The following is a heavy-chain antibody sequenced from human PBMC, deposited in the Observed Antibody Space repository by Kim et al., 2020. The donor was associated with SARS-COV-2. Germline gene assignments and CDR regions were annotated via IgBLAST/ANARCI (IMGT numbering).Heavy chain of an antibody. J-gene: IGHJ5*02. Sequence: SETLSLTYTVSGGSISSGGYYWSWIRQHPGKGLEWIGYIYYSGSTYYNPSLKSRVTISVDTSKNQFSLKLSSVTAADTAVYYCARVLGAITIFGVVIVNWFDPWGQGTLVTVSS. CDR3: ARVLGAITIFGVVIVNWFDP. V-gene: IGHV4-31*03. CDR1: GGSISSGGYY. CDR2: IYYSGST. D-gene: IGHD3-3*01.